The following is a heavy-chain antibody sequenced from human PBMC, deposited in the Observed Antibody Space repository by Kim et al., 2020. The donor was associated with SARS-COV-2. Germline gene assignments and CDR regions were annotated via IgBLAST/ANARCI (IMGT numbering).Heavy chain of an antibody. CDR2: INSDGSST. V-gene: IGHV3-74*01. CDR3: AIIAAAGAFDY. J-gene: IGHJ4*02. Sequence: GGSLRLSCAASGFTFSSYWMHWVRQAPGKGLVWVSRINSDGSSTSYADSVKGRFTISRDNAKNTLYLQMNSLRAEDTAVYYCAIIAAAGAFDYWGQGTLVTVSS. CDR1: GFTFSSYW. D-gene: IGHD6-13*01.